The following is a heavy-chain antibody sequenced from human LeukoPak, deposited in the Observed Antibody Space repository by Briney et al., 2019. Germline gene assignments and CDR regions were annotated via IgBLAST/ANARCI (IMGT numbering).Heavy chain of an antibody. CDR2: INHSGGT. Sequence: SETLSLTCAVYGGSFSGYYWSWIRQPPGKGLEWIGEINHSGGTNYNPSLKSRVTISVDTSKNQFSLKLSSVTAADTAVYYCARHWSYGQYYFDYWGQGTLVTVSS. CDR3: ARHWSYGQYYFDY. D-gene: IGHD5-18*01. CDR1: GGSFSGYY. J-gene: IGHJ4*02. V-gene: IGHV4-34*01.